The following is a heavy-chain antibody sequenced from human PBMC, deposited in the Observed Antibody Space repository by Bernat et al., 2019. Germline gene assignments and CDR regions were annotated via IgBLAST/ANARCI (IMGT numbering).Heavy chain of an antibody. V-gene: IGHV1-2*04. J-gene: IGHJ4*02. CDR1: GYTFTGYY. D-gene: IGHD4-17*01. Sequence: QVQLVQSGAEVKKPGASVKVSCKASGYTFTGYYMHWVRQAPGQGLEWMGWINPNSGGTNYAQTFQGWVTMTRDTSISTAYMELSRLRADDTAVYYCARAGYGDPLGEIDYWGQGTLVTVSS. CDR3: ARAGYGDPLGEIDY. CDR2: INPNSGGT.